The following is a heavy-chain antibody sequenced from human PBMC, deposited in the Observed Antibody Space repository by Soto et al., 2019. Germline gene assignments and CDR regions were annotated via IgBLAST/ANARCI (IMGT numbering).Heavy chain of an antibody. Sequence: QVQLQESGPGLVKPSQTLPLTCTVSGGSISSGGYYWSWIRQHPGKGLEWIGYIYYSGSTYYNPFLKGRVTLSVDPSKNPFSLKLSSVTAADTAVYYCARLASRRWSLDYYFHYLDVWGKGTTVTVSS. D-gene: IGHD6-13*01. CDR1: GGSISSGGYY. CDR3: ARLASRRWSLDYYFHYLDV. CDR2: IYYSGST. J-gene: IGHJ6*03. V-gene: IGHV4-31*03.